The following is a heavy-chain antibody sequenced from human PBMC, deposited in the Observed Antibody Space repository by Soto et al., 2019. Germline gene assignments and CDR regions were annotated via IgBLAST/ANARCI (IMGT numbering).Heavy chain of an antibody. CDR2: IKSKTDGGTT. CDR1: GFTFSNAW. Sequence: GGSLRLSCAASGFTFSNAWMNWVRQAPGKGPEWVGRIKSKTDGGTTDYAAPVKGRFTISRDDSKNTLYLQMNSLKTEDTAVYYCTTDPSGTMIVVVITWGQGTLVTVSS. D-gene: IGHD3-22*01. J-gene: IGHJ4*02. CDR3: TTDPSGTMIVVVIT. V-gene: IGHV3-15*07.